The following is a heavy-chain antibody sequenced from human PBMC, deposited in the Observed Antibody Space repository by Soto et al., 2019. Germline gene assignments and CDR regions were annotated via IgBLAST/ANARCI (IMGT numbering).Heavy chain of an antibody. CDR1: GFTFSSYG. CDR3: ARGDFAAGTKYNWFDP. J-gene: IGHJ5*02. CDR2: IWYDGSNK. V-gene: IGHV3-33*01. Sequence: PGGSLRLSCAASGFTFSSYGMHWVRQAPGEGLEWVAVIWYDGSNKYYADSVKGRFAISRDNSKNTLYLQMNSLRAEDTAVYYCARGDFAAGTKYNWFDPWGQGTLVTVSS. D-gene: IGHD6-13*01.